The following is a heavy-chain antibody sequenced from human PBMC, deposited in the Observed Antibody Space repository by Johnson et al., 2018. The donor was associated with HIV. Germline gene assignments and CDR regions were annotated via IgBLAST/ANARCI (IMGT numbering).Heavy chain of an antibody. CDR3: AKDQWSSSWTNDAFDF. CDR2: ISGSGGST. J-gene: IGHJ3*01. D-gene: IGHD6-13*01. V-gene: IGHV3-23*04. CDR1: GVTFSNYW. Sequence: VQLVESGGGLVQPGGSLRLSCAASGVTFSNYWMSWVRQAPGKGLEWVSAISGSGGSTYYADSVKGRFTISRYNSKNTLYLQMNSLRAEDTAVYYCAKDQWSSSWTNDAFDFWGQGTMVTVSS.